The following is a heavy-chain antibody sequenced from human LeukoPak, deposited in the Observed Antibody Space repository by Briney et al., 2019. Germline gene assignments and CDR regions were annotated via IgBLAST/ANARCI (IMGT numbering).Heavy chain of an antibody. CDR2: MNPSSGNT. D-gene: IGHD1-26*01. J-gene: IGHJ4*02. Sequence: ASVKVSCKASGYTFTSDDINWVRQATGQGLEWMGWMNPSSGNTGYAQKFQGRVTMARDTSLRTAYMELRSLRSEDTAVYYCARGGDYSKLDYWGQGTLVTVSS. CDR1: GYTFTSDD. V-gene: IGHV1-8*01. CDR3: ARGGDYSKLDY.